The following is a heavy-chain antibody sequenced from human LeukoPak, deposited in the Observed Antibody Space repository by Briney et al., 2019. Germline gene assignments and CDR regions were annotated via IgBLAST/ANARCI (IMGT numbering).Heavy chain of an antibody. D-gene: IGHD3-16*01. V-gene: IGHV5-51*01. CDR3: ARRVGYYEGSVTRLGFDP. CDR1: GYSFTSYW. CDR2: ICPGDSDT. J-gene: IGHJ5*02. Sequence: GESLKISCKGSGYSFTSYWIGWVRQMPGKGLEWMGIICPGDSDTRYSPSFQGQVTISVDKSISTAYLQWSSLKASDTAMYYCARRVGYYEGSVTRLGFDPWGRGTLVTVSS.